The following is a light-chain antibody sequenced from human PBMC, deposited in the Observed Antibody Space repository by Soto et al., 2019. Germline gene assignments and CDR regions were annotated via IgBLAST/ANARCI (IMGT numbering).Light chain of an antibody. CDR3: QQYNNWPPWT. J-gene: IGKJ1*01. CDR2: DAS. Sequence: IMLTQSPGTLSLSPGERVTLSCRASQRVYSSYLAWYQQSPGQAPRLLFYDASIRATGIPDRFSGSGSGTEFTLTISSLQSEDFAVYYCQQYNNWPPWTFGQGTKVDI. V-gene: IGKV3D-15*01. CDR1: QRVYSSY.